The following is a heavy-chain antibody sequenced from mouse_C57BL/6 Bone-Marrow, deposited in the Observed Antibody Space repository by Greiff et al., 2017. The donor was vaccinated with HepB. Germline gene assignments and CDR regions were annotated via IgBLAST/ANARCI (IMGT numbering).Heavy chain of an antibody. J-gene: IGHJ1*03. Sequence: VESGGGLVQPKGSLKLSCAASGFTFNTYAMHWVRQAPGKGLEWVARIRRKSSNYATYYADSVKDRFTISRDDSKSMLYLQMNNLKTEDTAMYYCVRDDYDYWYFDVWGTGTTVTVSS. CDR2: IRRKSSNYAT. CDR1: GFTFNTYA. V-gene: IGHV10-3*01. CDR3: VRDDYDYWYFDV. D-gene: IGHD2-4*01.